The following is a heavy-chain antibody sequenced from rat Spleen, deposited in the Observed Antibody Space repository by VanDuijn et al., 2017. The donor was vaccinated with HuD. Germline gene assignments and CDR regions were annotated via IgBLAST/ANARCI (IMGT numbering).Heavy chain of an antibody. Sequence: EVQLVESNGGLVQPGRSLKLSCIASGFTFNNYWMSWIRQAPGKGLEWVASISPSGGNTYYRDSVKGRFTVSRNNSKITLYLQMDSLRSEDTATYHCARAGYLRDWYLDFWGPGTMVTVPS. CDR3: ARAGYLRDWYLDF. CDR1: GFTFNNYW. V-gene: IGHV5-31*01. J-gene: IGHJ1*01. D-gene: IGHD2-2*01. CDR2: ISPSGGNT.